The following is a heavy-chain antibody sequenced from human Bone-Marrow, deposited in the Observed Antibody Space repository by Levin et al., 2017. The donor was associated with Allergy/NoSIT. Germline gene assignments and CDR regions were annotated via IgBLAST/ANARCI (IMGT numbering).Heavy chain of an antibody. Sequence: GESLKISCAASGFTFSSYGMHWVRQAPGKGLEWVSFISYDGSDKDYADSVKGRFTVSRDRSKNTLYLHMSSLRADDTAVYYCARVLMSYYMDVWGKGTTVTVSS. CDR3: ARVLMSYYMDV. V-gene: IGHV3-30*03. D-gene: IGHD3-10*02. J-gene: IGHJ6*03. CDR2: ISYDGSDK. CDR1: GFTFSSYG.